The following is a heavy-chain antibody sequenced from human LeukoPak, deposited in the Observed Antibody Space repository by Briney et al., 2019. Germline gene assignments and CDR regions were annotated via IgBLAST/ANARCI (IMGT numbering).Heavy chain of an antibody. CDR3: ARGDGYPTPSRNWFDP. Sequence: ASVKVSCKASGYTFTGYYMHWVRQAPGQGLEWMGIINPSGGSTIYAQKFQGRVTLTRDTSTNTVYMELSSLRSDDTAVYYCARGDGYPTPSRNWFDPWGQGTLVTVSS. CDR2: INPSGGST. J-gene: IGHJ5*02. V-gene: IGHV1-46*01. D-gene: IGHD5-24*01. CDR1: GYTFTGYY.